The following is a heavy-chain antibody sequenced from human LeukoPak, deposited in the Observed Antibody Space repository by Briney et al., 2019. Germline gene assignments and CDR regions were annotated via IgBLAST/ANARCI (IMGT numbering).Heavy chain of an antibody. CDR3: ARAAYDFWSGYPYYFDY. CDR1: GFTVSSNY. D-gene: IGHD3-3*01. J-gene: IGHJ4*02. Sequence: GGSLRLSCAASGFTVSSNYMSWVRQAPGKGLEWVSVIYSGGSTYYADSVKGRFTISRDNSKNTLYLQMNSLGAEDTAVYYCARAAYDFWSGYPYYFDYWGQGTLVTVSS. V-gene: IGHV3-53*01. CDR2: IYSGGST.